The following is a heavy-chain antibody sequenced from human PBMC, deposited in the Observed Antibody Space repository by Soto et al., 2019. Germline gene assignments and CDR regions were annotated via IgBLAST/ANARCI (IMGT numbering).Heavy chain of an antibody. CDR3: ARADRTLVTSYSLDV. CDR1: GASLSGYC. CDR2: INHSGTI. V-gene: IGHV4-34*01. J-gene: IGHJ6*02. Sequence: SETRSRTWAVYGASLSGYCWTWMRQPPGKGLEWIGEINHSGTINFNPSLKSRLTISLDTSKKHFSLKLSSVTDADTAAYYCARADRTLVTSYSLDVWGQGTTVTVSS. D-gene: IGHD2-21*02.